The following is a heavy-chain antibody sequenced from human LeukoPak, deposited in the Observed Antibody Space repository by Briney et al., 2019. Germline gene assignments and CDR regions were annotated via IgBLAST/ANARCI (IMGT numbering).Heavy chain of an antibody. CDR2: INSDGSST. CDR3: ARDLLKILAYCGGDCYSLGDAFDI. CDR1: GFIFNSYW. J-gene: IGHJ3*02. Sequence: GGSLRLSCAASGFIFNSYWMHWVRQAPGKGLVWVSRINSDGSSTSYADSVKGRFTISRDNAKNTLYLQMNSLRAEDTAVYYCARDLLKILAYCGGDCYSLGDAFDIWGQGTMVTVSS. V-gene: IGHV3-74*01. D-gene: IGHD2-21*02.